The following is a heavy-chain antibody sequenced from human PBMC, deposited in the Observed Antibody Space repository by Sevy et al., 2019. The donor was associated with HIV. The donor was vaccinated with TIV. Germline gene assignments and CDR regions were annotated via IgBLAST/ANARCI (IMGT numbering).Heavy chain of an antibody. D-gene: IGHD6-13*01. V-gene: IGHV3-7*01. CDR1: GFTFSSYW. J-gene: IGHJ4*02. CDR2: INQGGNQK. Sequence: QQLGSLRLSCAASGFTFSSYWINWVRQAPGEGLEWVANINQGGNQKHYMDSVKGRFTISRDNAENAVYLQRNSLRVEDTAVYYCARGPSGAAAGRFDSWGQGTLVTVSS. CDR3: ARGPSGAAAGRFDS.